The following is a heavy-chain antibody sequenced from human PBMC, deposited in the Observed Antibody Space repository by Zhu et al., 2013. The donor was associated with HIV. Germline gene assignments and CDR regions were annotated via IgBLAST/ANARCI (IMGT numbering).Heavy chain of an antibody. CDR1: GGTFSSYT. CDR3: ARDSSSSSSWYNWFDP. D-gene: IGHD6-13*01. V-gene: IGHV1-69*08. J-gene: IGHJ5*02. CDR2: IIPILGIA. Sequence: QVQLVQSGAEVKKPGSSVKVSCKASGGTFSSYTISWVRQAPGQGLEWMGRIIPILGIANYAQKFQGRVTITADKSTSTAYMELSSLRSEDTAVYYCARDSSSSSSWYNWFDPWGQGTLVTVSS.